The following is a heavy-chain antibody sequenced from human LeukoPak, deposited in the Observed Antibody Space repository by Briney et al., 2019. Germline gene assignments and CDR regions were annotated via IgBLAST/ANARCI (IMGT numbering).Heavy chain of an antibody. V-gene: IGHV4-30-4*08. CDR1: GGSISSGDYY. D-gene: IGHD4-23*01. Sequence: PSQTLSLTCTVSGGSISSGDYYWSWIRQPPGKGLEWIGYIYYSGSTYYNPSLKSRVTISVDTSNNQFSLKLSFVTAADTAVYYCARDFRDGGYMDVWGKGTTVTVSS. J-gene: IGHJ6*03. CDR3: ARDFRDGGYMDV. CDR2: IYYSGST.